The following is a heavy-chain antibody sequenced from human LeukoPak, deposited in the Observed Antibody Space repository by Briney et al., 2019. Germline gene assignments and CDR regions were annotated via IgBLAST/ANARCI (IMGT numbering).Heavy chain of an antibody. CDR2: ISYDGSNK. Sequence: GGSLRLSCAASGFTFSSYAIHWVRQAPGKGLEWVAVISYDGSNKYYADSVKGRFTISRDNSKNTLYLQMNSLRAEDTAVYYCASQTPVDYWGQGTLVTVSS. J-gene: IGHJ4*02. CDR3: ASQTPVDY. V-gene: IGHV3-30*14. CDR1: GFTFSSYA.